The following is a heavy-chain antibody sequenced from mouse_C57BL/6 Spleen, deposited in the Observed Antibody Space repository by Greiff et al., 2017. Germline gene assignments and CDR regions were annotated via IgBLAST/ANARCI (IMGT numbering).Heavy chain of an antibody. CDR1: GYTFTNYW. V-gene: IGHV1-63*01. D-gene: IGHD2-4*01. CDR3: ARSGYDYDVFDY. CDR2: IYPGGGYT. J-gene: IGHJ2*01. Sequence: VKLMESGAELVRPGTSVTMSCKASGYTFTNYWIGWAKPRPGHGLEWIGDIYPGGGYTNYNEKFKGKATLTADKSSSTAYMQFSSLTSEDSAIYYCARSGYDYDVFDYGGQGTTLTVSS.